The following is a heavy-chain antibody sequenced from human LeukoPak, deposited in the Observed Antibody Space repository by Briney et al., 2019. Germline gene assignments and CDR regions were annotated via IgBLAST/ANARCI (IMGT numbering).Heavy chain of an antibody. CDR2: ISGSGGST. V-gene: IGHV3-23*01. J-gene: IGHJ6*02. CDR1: GFTFSSYA. D-gene: IGHD4-17*01. CDR3: ANDPTGFDYGDYVSWDYYGMDV. Sequence: GGSLRLSCAASGFTFSSYAMSWVRQAPGKGLEWVSAISGSGGSTYYADSVKGRFTISRDNSKNTLYLQMNSLRAEDTAVYYCANDPTGFDYGDYVSWDYYGMDVWGQGTTVTVSS.